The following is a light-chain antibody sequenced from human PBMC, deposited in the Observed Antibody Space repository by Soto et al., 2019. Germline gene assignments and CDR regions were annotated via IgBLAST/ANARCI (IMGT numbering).Light chain of an antibody. Sequence: IKLYNSLSSLSATVGDRVTITCRASQGIGNALGWYQQKPGKPPKVLIYGASNLQSGVPPRFSGSGSGTDFTLAISSLQPEDSAPYYCLHATYHPYTFAQGTMVDIK. J-gene: IGKJ1*01. CDR1: QGIGNA. CDR2: GAS. V-gene: IGKV1-6*01. CDR3: LHATYHPYT.